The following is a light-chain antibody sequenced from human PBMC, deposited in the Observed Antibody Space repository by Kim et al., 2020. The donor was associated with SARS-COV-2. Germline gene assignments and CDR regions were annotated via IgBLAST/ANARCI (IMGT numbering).Light chain of an antibody. Sequence: ASVGDRVSVTGRARQSVSTSLAWIQKKAGKAPKVLIYRASNLKSGVPSRFSGSGYGTKFTLTIASQQPNDFATNNCQQYDTYHGNFGQGTKLEIK. J-gene: IGKJ2*02. CDR2: RAS. CDR3: QQYDTYHGN. V-gene: IGKV1-5*03. CDR1: QSVSTS.